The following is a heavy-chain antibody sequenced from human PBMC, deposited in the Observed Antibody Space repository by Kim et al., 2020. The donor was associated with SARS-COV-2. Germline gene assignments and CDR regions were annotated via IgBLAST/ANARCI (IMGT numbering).Heavy chain of an antibody. D-gene: IGHD6-13*01. CDR2: INPNSGGT. V-gene: IGHV1-2*02. CDR1: GYTFTGYY. Sequence: ASVKVSCKASGYTFTGYYMHWVRQAPGQGLEWMGWINPNSGGTNYAQKFQGRVTMTRDTSISTAYMELSRLRSDDTAVYYCARVYLRWGEREQQLVQLLDYWGQGTLVTVSS. J-gene: IGHJ4*02. CDR3: ARVYLRWGEREQQLVQLLDY.